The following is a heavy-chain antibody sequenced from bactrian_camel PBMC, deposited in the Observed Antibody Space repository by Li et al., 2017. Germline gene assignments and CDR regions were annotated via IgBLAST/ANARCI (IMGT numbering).Heavy chain of an antibody. CDR2: IYSDGSNT. D-gene: IGHD4*01. CDR3: AADRAIYYRDYGPYRPGLGN. Sequence: HVQLVESGGGLVQPGGSLRLSCAASGFTFSSYGMSWVRQAPGKGLEWVSGIYSDGSNTYYADSVKGRFTISRDNAKNTLYLQMNSLKPEDTAVYYCAADRAIYYRDYGPYRPGLGNWGQGTQVTVS. CDR1: GFTFSSYG. J-gene: IGHJ6*01. V-gene: IGHV3S7*01.